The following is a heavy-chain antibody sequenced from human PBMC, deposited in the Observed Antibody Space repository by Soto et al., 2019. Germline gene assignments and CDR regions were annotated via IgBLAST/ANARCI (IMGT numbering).Heavy chain of an antibody. CDR1: GFTFSSYG. J-gene: IGHJ4*02. V-gene: IGHV3-30*18. CDR3: AKDTGRWDYYFDY. Sequence: PGGSLRLSCAASGFTFSSYGMHWVRQAPGKGLEWVAVISYDGSNKYYADSVKGRFTISRDNSKNTLYLQMNSLRAEDTAVYYCAKDTGRWDYYFDYWGQGTLVTVSS. CDR2: ISYDGSNK. D-gene: IGHD3-10*01.